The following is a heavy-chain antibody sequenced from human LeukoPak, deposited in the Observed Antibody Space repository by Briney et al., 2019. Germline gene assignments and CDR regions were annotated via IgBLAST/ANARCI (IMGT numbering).Heavy chain of an antibody. J-gene: IGHJ4*02. D-gene: IGHD3-10*01. CDR3: AREQYYYGSGSYVG. Sequence: GGSLRLSCAASGFTFSSYGMSWVRQAPGKGLQWVSVISSTYYADSVKGRFTISRDNAKNSLYLQMNSLRAEDTAVYYCAREQYYYGSGSYVGWGQGTLVTVSS. CDR1: GFTFSSYG. CDR2: ISST. V-gene: IGHV3-21*01.